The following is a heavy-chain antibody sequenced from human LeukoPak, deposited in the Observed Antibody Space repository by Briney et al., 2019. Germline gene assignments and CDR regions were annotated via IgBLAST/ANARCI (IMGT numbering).Heavy chain of an antibody. CDR1: GASVSSGSDY. CDR2: IFYTGST. D-gene: IGHD1-26*01. V-gene: IGHV4-61*01. J-gene: IGHJ4*02. CDR3: ARHSFDTVGDDLFFDY. Sequence: PSETLSLTCTISGASVSSGSDYWSWIRQPPGKGLEWIGYIFYTGSTNYNPSVESRVTISVDTSKNQFSLKLRSVTAADTAVYYCARHSFDTVGDDLFFDYWGQGTLVTVSS.